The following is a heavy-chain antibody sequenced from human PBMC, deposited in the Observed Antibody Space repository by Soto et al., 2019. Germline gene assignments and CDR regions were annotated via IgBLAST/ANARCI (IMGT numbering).Heavy chain of an antibody. Sequence: ASVKVSCKASGYTFTSYYMHWVRQAPGQGLEWMGWINPNSGGTNYAQKFQGWVTMTRDTSISTAYMELSRLRSDDTAVYYCASSPGGYYYMDVWGKGTTVTVSS. CDR3: ASSPGGYYYMDV. CDR1: GYTFTSYY. V-gene: IGHV1-2*04. CDR2: INPNSGGT. J-gene: IGHJ6*03.